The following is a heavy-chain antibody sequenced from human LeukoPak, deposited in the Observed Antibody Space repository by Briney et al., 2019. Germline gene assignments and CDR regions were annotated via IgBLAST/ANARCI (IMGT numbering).Heavy chain of an antibody. D-gene: IGHD4-23*01. V-gene: IGHV1-18*01. J-gene: IGHJ4*02. Sequence: ASVKVSCKSSGYTLTNYNITWVRQAPGQGLEWMGWINTYKGDTLYAQKFQGRVTMTADTSTNTAYMELRSLRFDDTAVYYCAREFGHCYGDNCFYFFDTWGQGFRVTVSS. CDR2: INTYKGDT. CDR3: AREFGHCYGDNCFYFFDT. CDR1: GYTLTNYN.